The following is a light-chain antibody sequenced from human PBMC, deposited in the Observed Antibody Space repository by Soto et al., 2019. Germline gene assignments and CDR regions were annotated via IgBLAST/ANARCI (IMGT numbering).Light chain of an antibody. CDR2: AAS. CDR1: HSITKY. V-gene: IGKV1-39*01. J-gene: IGKJ5*01. Sequence: DLQMTQSPSSLSASVGDRVTITCRASHSITKYLNWYHQKPGKAPKLLIYAASTLESGVPSRFTRSGSGTVFTLTTTSLQPEDFASYYCQQSSSSPITFGQGTRL. CDR3: QQSSSSPIT.